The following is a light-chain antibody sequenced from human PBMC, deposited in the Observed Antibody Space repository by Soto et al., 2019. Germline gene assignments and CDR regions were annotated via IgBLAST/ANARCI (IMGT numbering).Light chain of an antibody. V-gene: IGLV7-46*01. Sequence: QAVVTQEPSLTVSPGGTVTLTCGSSTGAVTSGHYPYWFQQKPGQAPRTLIYDTSNKHSWTPARFSGSLLGGKAALTLSGAQPEDEPEYYCLLSYSGARLGVFGRGTKVTVL. J-gene: IGLJ2*01. CDR2: DTS. CDR1: TGAVTSGHY. CDR3: LLSYSGARLGV.